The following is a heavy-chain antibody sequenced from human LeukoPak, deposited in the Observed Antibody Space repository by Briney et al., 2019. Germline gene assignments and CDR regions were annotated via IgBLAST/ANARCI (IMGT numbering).Heavy chain of an antibody. J-gene: IGHJ3*02. CDR3: ARDVVFYGDYVFSRAFDI. D-gene: IGHD4-17*01. Sequence: PSQTLSLTCTVSGGSISRGDYYWSWIRQPPGKGLEWIGYIYYSGNTYYNPSLKSRVTISVDTSKNQFSLKLSSMTAADTAVYYCARDVVFYGDYVFSRAFDIWGQGTMVTVSS. CDR1: GGSISRGDYY. V-gene: IGHV4-30-4*08. CDR2: IYYSGNT.